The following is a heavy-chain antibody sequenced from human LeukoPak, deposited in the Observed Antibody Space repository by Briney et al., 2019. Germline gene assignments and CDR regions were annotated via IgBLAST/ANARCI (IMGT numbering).Heavy chain of an antibody. CDR2: ITGSSTTK. V-gene: IGHV3-48*02. CDR1: GFTFTSYS. CDR3: ARESLDY. Sequence: GGSLRLSCAASGFTFTSYSMDWVRQAPGKGLEWVSYITGSSTTKYYAASVKGRFTISRDNAKNSLYLQMDSLGDEDTAVYYCARESLDYWGQGTLVTVSS. J-gene: IGHJ4*02.